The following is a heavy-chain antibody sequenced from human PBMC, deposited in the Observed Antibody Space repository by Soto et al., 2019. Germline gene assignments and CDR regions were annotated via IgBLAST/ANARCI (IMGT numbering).Heavy chain of an antibody. CDR3: AKAWGITRNKFAY. Sequence: PGGSLRLSCAASGFTFSSYGMHWVRQAPGKGLEWVAVISYDGSNKYYADSVKGRFTISRDNSKNTLYLQMNSLRAEDTAVYYCAKAWGITRNKFAYRGQGT. V-gene: IGHV3-30*18. D-gene: IGHD3-16*01. CDR2: ISYDGSNK. CDR1: GFTFSSYG. J-gene: IGHJ4*02.